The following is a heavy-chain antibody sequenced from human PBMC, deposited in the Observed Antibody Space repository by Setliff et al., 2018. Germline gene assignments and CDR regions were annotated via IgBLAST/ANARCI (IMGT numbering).Heavy chain of an antibody. Sequence: SETLSLTCSVFGDSLTRSSSWWGWIRQPAGKGLEWIGNIYSSGTTKYNPSLKSRVTISVDTSKRQFSLNLLSVTAADTAVYYCARRGMSSSWFQGYFDYWGQGTLVTVSS. CDR2: IYSSGTT. J-gene: IGHJ4*02. CDR1: GDSLTRSSSW. CDR3: ARRGMSSSWFQGYFDY. D-gene: IGHD6-13*01. V-gene: IGHV4-61*05.